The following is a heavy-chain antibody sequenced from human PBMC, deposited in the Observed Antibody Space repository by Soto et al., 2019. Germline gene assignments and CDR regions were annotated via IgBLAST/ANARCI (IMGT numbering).Heavy chain of an antibody. CDR2: ISGSGGRT. CDR1: GFTFSSNA. D-gene: IGHD1-7*01. V-gene: IGHV3-23*01. Sequence: EVHLLESGGGLVQPGGSLRLSWAASGFTFSSNAMSWVRQAPGKGLEWVSAISGSGGRTYYADSVKGRFTISRDNSKNKLYLQMNSLRAEDTAVYYCAKHRTNYYYGMDVWGQGTTVTVSS. J-gene: IGHJ6*02. CDR3: AKHRTNYYYGMDV.